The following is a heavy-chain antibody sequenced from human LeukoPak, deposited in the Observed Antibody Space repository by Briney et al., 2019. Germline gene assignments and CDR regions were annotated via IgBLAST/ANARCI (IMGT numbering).Heavy chain of an antibody. CDR2: INSDGSGT. CDR1: GFTFDDYA. CDR3: ARARWFGPESLYYFDY. D-gene: IGHD3-10*01. V-gene: IGHV3-74*01. J-gene: IGHJ4*02. Sequence: GRSLRLSCAASGFTFDDYAMHWVRQAPGKGLEWVSRINSDGSGTIYADSVKGRFTISRDNAKNTLYLQMNSLRAEDTAVYYCARARWFGPESLYYFDYWGQGTLVTVSS.